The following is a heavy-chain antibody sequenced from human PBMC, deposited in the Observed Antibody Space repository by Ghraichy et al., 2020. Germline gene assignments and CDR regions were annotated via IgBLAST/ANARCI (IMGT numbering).Heavy chain of an antibody. J-gene: IGHJ6*02. CDR2: INAGNGNT. CDR1: GYTFTSYA. D-gene: IGHD6-19*01. Sequence: ASVTVSCKASGYTFTSYAMHWVRQAPGQRLEWMGWINAGNGNTKYSQKFQGRVTITRDTSASTAYMELSSLRSEDTAVYYCARGLIAVAGYGMDVWGQGTTVTVSS. V-gene: IGHV1-3*01. CDR3: ARGLIAVAGYGMDV.